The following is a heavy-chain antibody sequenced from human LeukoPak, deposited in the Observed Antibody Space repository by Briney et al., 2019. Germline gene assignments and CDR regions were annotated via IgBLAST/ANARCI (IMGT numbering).Heavy chain of an antibody. CDR1: GYSFTTFW. D-gene: IGHD2-21*01. CDR3: ASLRSYSDAFDT. Sequence: HGESLKISCKGSGYSFTTFWVAWVRQMPGKGLEWLGIIYPGDSDTRYNPSFQGQVTFSADKSISIAYLQWSSLRASDTAMYYCASLRSYSDAFDTWGRGTMVTVSS. V-gene: IGHV5-51*01. CDR2: IYPGDSDT. J-gene: IGHJ3*02.